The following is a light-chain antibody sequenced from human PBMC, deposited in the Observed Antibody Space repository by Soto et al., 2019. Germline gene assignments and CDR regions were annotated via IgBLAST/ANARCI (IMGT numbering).Light chain of an antibody. J-gene: IGKJ4*01. CDR3: QQYNNWTLT. CDR2: GAS. CDR1: QSVSSNY. V-gene: IGKV3-20*01. Sequence: EIVLTQSPGTLSLSPGERATLSCRTNQSVSSNYLAWYHQKPGQAPTLLIYGASSRATGIPDRFSGSGSGTDFTLTISSLQSEDCAVYYCQQYNNWTLTFGGGTKVDIK.